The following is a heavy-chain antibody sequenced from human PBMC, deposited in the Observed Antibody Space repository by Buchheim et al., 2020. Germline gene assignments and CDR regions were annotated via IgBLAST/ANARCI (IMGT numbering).Heavy chain of an antibody. CDR3: ARQGAGPDDI. CDR2: IYHSGTT. J-gene: IGHJ4*02. D-gene: IGHD4/OR15-4a*01. V-gene: IGHV4-38-2*02. Sequence: QVQLQESGPGLVKPSETLSLTCIVSGYAISSGYYWGWIRQPPGKGLEWIGTIYHSGTTYYDASLKSRVTISVDTSKNPFSLRLRSVTAADTTVYFCARQGAGPDDIWGQGTL. CDR1: GYAISSGYY.